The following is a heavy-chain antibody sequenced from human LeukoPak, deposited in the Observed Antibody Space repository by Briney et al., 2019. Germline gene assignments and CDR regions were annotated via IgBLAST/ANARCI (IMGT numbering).Heavy chain of an antibody. CDR1: GYTFTYCS. CDR3: ARVPTAVAGTKNWFDP. Sequence: ASVKVSCKASGYTFTYCSLHWLQQAPGQGLERMRWITLYNGNTNYAKKFQGRVTMTTDTSTSTAYMELRSLRSDDTAVYYCARVPTAVAGTKNWFDPWGQGTLVTVSS. J-gene: IGHJ5*02. V-gene: IGHV1-68*01. CDR2: ITLYNGNT. D-gene: IGHD6-19*01.